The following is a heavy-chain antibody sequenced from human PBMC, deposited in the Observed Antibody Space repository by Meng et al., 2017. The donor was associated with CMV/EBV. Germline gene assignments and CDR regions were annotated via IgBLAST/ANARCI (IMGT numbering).Heavy chain of an antibody. V-gene: IGHV1-69*01. Sequence: LVQSGGEVKKSGSSVKVSCKASGGTFSSYAISGVGQAPGQGLEWMGGTIPIFGTANDAQKFQGRVTITAAESTSTAYMELSSLRSEDTAVYYCASVTGIGWWYFDLWGRGTLVTVSS. CDR2: TIPIFGTA. CDR1: GGTFSSYA. J-gene: IGHJ2*01. D-gene: IGHD1-20*01. CDR3: ASVTGIGWWYFDL.